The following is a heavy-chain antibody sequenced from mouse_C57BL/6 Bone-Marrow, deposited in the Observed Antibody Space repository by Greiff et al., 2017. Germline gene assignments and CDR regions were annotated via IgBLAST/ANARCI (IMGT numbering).Heavy chain of an antibody. Sequence: QVQLKESGAELVRPGSSVKLSCKASGYTFTSYWMHWVKQRPIQGLEWIGNIDPSDSETHYNQKFKDKATLTVDKSSSTAYMQLSSLTSEDSAVYYCARWLRGDYYAMDYWGQGTSVTVSS. CDR1: GYTFTSYW. D-gene: IGHD2-2*01. V-gene: IGHV1-52*01. J-gene: IGHJ4*01. CDR3: ARWLRGDYYAMDY. CDR2: IDPSDSET.